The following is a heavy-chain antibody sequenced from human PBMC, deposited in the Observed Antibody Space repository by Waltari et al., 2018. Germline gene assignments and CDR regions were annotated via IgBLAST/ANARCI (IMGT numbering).Heavy chain of an antibody. CDR2: IYTSGST. CDR1: GGSISSYY. D-gene: IGHD2-2*01. Sequence: QVQLQESGPGLVKPSETLSLTCTVSGGSISSYYWSWIRQPPGKGLEWIGYIYTSGSTNYNPSLKSRVTISVDTSKNQFSLKLSSVTAADTAVYYCARAAQVHVPDAFDIWGQGTMVTVSS. V-gene: IGHV4-4*09. J-gene: IGHJ3*02. CDR3: ARAAQVHVPDAFDI.